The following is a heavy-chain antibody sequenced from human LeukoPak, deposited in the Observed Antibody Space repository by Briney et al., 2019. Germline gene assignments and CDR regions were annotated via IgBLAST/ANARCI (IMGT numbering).Heavy chain of an antibody. V-gene: IGHV3-53*01. CDR3: SNLDSGCYDFDPFDFYY. CDR2: IYSRGST. CDR1: GFTVRSNY. D-gene: IGHD3-22*01. J-gene: IGHJ4*02. Sequence: PGGSLRLSCAASGFTVRSNYMSSVRQAPGKGLEWVSVIYSRGSTYYADSVKGRFTISRDNSKNTLFLQMHTLRAADTAIYYCSNLDSGCYDFDPFDFYYWGQGTLVTVSS.